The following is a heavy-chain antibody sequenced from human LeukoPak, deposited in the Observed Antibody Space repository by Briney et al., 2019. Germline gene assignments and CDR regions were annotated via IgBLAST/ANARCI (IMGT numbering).Heavy chain of an antibody. J-gene: IGHJ3*02. V-gene: IGHV3-30-3*01. CDR3: ARFVGSSFAFDI. D-gene: IGHD1-26*01. CDR2: ISYDGNNK. Sequence: GGSLRLSCAASGFTFSSYAMHWVRQAPGKGLEWVAVISYDGNNKYYADSVKGRFTISRDNSKNTLYLQMNSLRAEDTAVYYCARFVGSSFAFDIWGQGTMVTVSS. CDR1: GFTFSSYA.